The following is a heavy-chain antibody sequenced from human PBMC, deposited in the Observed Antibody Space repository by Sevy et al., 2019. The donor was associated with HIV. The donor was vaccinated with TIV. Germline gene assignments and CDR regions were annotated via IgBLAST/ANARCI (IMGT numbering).Heavy chain of an antibody. J-gene: IGHJ4*02. D-gene: IGHD3-10*01. CDR2: ISSSSSYT. CDR1: GFTFSDYY. Sequence: GGSLRLSCAASGFTFSDYYMSWIRQAPGKGLEWVSYISSSSSYTNYADSVKGRLTRSTANAKESLYLQMNSLGAKDTAVYYCGFVGITWVEGWGQGTLVTVSS. V-gene: IGHV3-11*06. CDR3: GFVGITWVEG.